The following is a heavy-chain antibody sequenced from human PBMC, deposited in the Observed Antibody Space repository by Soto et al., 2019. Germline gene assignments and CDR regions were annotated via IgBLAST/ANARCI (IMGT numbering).Heavy chain of an antibody. CDR2: IYYSGST. D-gene: IGHD2-21*02. CDR3: ARALPPDY. V-gene: IGHV4-61*01. CDR1: GGSVSSGSYY. J-gene: IGHJ4*02. Sequence: QVQLQESGPGLVKPSETLSLTCTVSGGSVSSGSYYWSWIRQPPGKGLEWIGYIYYSGSTNYNPSLKSRVTISVDTSKNQFSLKLSSVTAADTAVYYCARALPPDYRGQGTLVTVSS.